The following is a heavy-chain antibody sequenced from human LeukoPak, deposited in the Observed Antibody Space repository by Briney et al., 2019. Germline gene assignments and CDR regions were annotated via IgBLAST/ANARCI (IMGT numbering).Heavy chain of an antibody. CDR3: ARETLDLVHYYYCMDV. CDR2: IIPIFGTA. V-gene: IGHV1-69*05. J-gene: IGHJ6*03. Sequence: LVKVSCKASGGTFSSYAISWVRQAPGQGLEWMGGIIPIFGTANYAQKFQGRVTITTDESTSTAYMELSSLRSEDTAVYYCARETLDLVHYYYCMDVWGKGTTVTVSS. CDR1: GGTFSSYA. D-gene: IGHD6-6*01.